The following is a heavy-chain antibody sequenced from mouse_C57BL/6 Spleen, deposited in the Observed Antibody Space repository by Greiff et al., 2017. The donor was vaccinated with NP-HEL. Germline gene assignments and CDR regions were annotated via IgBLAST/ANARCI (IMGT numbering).Heavy chain of an antibody. J-gene: IGHJ2*01. CDR3: ARSNLTTVVATNYFDY. V-gene: IGHV1-69*01. CDR2: IDPSDSYT. Sequence: VQLQQPGAELVMPGASVKLSCKASGYTFTSYWMHWVKQRPGQGLEWIGEIDPSDSYTNYNQKFKGKSTLTVDKSSSTAYMQLSSLTSEDSAVYYCARSNLTTVVATNYFDYWGQGTTLTVSS. CDR1: GYTFTSYW. D-gene: IGHD1-1*01.